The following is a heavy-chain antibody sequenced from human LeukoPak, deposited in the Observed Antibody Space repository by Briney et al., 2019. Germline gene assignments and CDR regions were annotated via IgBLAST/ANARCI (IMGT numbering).Heavy chain of an antibody. Sequence: PSETLSLTCTVSGGSISSSSYYWGWIRQPPGKGLEWIGSIYYSGSTYYNPSLKSRVTILVDTSKNQFSLKLSSVTAADTAVYYCARIAVADPAPFSLDYWGQGTLVTVSS. D-gene: IGHD6-19*01. CDR1: GGSISSSSYY. CDR2: IYYSGST. CDR3: ARIAVADPAPFSLDY. V-gene: IGHV4-39*07. J-gene: IGHJ4*02.